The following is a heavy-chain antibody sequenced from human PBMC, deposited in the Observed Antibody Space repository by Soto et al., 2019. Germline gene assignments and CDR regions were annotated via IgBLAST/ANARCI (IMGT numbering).Heavy chain of an antibody. CDR3: ARVAQPDFWSGYIGPDY. V-gene: IGHV1-18*04. D-gene: IGHD3-3*01. CDR1: GYTFTSYG. Sequence: ASVKVSCKASGYTFTSYGISWVRQAPGQGLEWMGWISAYNGNTNYAQKLQGRVTMTTDTSTSTAYMELRSLRSDDTAVYYCARVAQPDFWSGYIGPDYWGQGTLVTVSS. CDR2: ISAYNGNT. J-gene: IGHJ4*02.